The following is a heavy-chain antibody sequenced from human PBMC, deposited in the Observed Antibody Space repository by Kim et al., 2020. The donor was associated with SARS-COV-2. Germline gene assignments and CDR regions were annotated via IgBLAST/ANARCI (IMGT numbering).Heavy chain of an antibody. D-gene: IGHD2-15*01. V-gene: IGHV3-48*03. J-gene: IGHJ4*02. Sequence: YADSVEGRFSIFRDNAKNSLFLQRNSLRAEDTAVYYCTRDNPAVADFDSWGQGTLVTISS. CDR3: TRDNPAVADFDS.